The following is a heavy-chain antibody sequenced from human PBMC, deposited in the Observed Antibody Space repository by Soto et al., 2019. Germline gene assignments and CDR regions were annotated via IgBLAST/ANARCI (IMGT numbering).Heavy chain of an antibody. D-gene: IGHD3-22*01. V-gene: IGHV3-48*02. CDR1: RVSFKIFH. Sequence: PGGCMGIACAASRVSFKIFHMNWSRQAQGRGLEWVAYITSSSDTIYYSDSVKGRFTISRDNGKNSLFLQMNSLRDEDTAVYYCARVVVVIPPGYYYAMDVWGQGTTVTVSS. CDR3: ARVVVVIPPGYYYAMDV. CDR2: ITSSSDTI. J-gene: IGHJ6*02.